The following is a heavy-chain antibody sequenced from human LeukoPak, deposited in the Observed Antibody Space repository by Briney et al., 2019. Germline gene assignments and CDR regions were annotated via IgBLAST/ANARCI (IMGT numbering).Heavy chain of an antibody. D-gene: IGHD4-17*01. J-gene: IGHJ4*02. CDR3: ARAVTTVTGGGLVLDY. CDR1: GFTFSTYS. CDR2: ISSSSNTI. V-gene: IGHV3-48*02. Sequence: GGSLRLSCAASGFTFSTYSMNWVRQAPGKGLECVSYISSSSNTIYYADSVKGRFTISRDNAKNSLYLQMSSLRDEDTAVYYCARAVTTVTGGGLVLDYWGQGALVTVSS.